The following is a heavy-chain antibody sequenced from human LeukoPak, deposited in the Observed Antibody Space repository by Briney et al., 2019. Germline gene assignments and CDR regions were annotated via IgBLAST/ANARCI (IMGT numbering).Heavy chain of an antibody. J-gene: IGHJ5*02. V-gene: IGHV3-7*01. CDR1: GFTFSSYW. Sequence: GGSLRLSCAASGFTFSSYWMSWVRQAPGKGLEWVANIKQDGSEKYYVDSVKGRFTISRDNAKNSLYLQMNGLRAEDTAVYYCAGERTMIVVHGFDPWGQGTLVTVSS. CDR3: AGERTMIVVHGFDP. CDR2: IKQDGSEK. D-gene: IGHD3-22*01.